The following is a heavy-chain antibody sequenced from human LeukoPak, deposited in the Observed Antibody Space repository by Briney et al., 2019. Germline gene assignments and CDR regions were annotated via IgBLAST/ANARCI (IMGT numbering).Heavy chain of an antibody. D-gene: IGHD2-15*01. Sequence: SETLSLTCTVSGGSISSSSYYWGWIRQPPGKGLEWIGSIYYSGSTYYNPSLKSRVTISVDTSKNQFSLKLSSVTAADTAVYYCARLRSGHWYFDLWGRGTLVTVSS. CDR2: IYYSGST. CDR1: GGSISSSSYY. J-gene: IGHJ2*01. CDR3: ARLRSGHWYFDL. V-gene: IGHV4-39*07.